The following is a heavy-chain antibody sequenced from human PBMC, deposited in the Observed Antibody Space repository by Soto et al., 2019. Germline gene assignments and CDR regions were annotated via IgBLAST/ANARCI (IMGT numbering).Heavy chain of an antibody. J-gene: IGHJ5*01. Sequence: EVQLVESGGGLVQPGGSLRLSCAASGFTVSNNFMNWVRQAPGKGLEWVSVIYSGGSTYYADSVRGRFTISRDNSKNTVYLQMNSLRVEVTAVYYCARDPVDSWGQGTLVTVSS. CDR2: IYSGGST. CDR1: GFTVSNNF. CDR3: ARDPVDS. V-gene: IGHV3-66*01.